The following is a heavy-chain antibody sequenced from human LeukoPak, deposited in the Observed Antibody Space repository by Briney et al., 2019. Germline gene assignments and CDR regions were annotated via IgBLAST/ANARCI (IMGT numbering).Heavy chain of an antibody. D-gene: IGHD3-3*01. V-gene: IGHV4-4*09. CDR3: ARHGVANYYFDS. CDR2: IYTSGST. J-gene: IGHJ4*02. Sequence: SETLSLTCNVSGGSISSYYWSWIRQPPGKGLEWIGYIYTSGSTSYNPSLKSRVTISVDTSKNQFALKLISVTAADTAVYYCARHGVANYYFDSWGQGTPVTVSS. CDR1: GGSISSYY.